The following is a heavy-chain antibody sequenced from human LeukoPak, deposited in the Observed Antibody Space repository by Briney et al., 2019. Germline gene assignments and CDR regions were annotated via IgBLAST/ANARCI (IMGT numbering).Heavy chain of an antibody. J-gene: IGHJ4*02. V-gene: IGHV3-11*03. CDR2: ISSIGSYT. CDR3: ASPAAGSNSDY. CDR1: GFTFSDDY. Sequence: GGSLRLSCAASGFTFSDDYMSWIRQAPGKGLEWVSYISSIGSYTNYADSVKGRSTISRDNAKNALYLQMNSLRAEDTAVYYCASPAAGSNSDYWGQGTLVTVSS. D-gene: IGHD6-13*01.